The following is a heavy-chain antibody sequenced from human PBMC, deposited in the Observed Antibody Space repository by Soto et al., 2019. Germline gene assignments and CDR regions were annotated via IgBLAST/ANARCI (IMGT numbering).Heavy chain of an antibody. Sequence: QVQLVESGGGVVQPGRSLRLSCAASGFTFSSYGMHWVRQAPGKGLEWVAVISYDGSNKYYADSVKGRFTISRDNSKNTLYLQMNILRAEDTAVYYCAKNLYSSSWYYFDYWGQGTLVTVSS. J-gene: IGHJ4*02. CDR1: GFTFSSYG. V-gene: IGHV3-30*18. CDR3: AKNLYSSSWYYFDY. D-gene: IGHD6-13*01. CDR2: ISYDGSNK.